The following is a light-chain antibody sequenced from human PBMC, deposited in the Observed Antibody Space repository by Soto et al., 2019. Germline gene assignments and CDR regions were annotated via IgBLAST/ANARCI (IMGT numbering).Light chain of an antibody. Sequence: QSALTQPASVSGSPGQSITISCTGTSSDVGSYNLVSWYQQHPGKAPKLIICESSKRPSGVSNRFSGSKSGNTASLTISGLQAEDEADYYCCSYAGSSTLGVLGTGTKLTFL. CDR3: CSYAGSSTLGV. CDR2: ESS. J-gene: IGLJ1*01. V-gene: IGLV2-23*01. CDR1: SSDVGSYNL.